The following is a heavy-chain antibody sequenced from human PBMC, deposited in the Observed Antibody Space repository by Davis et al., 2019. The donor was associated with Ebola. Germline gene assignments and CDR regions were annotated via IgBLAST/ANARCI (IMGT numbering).Heavy chain of an antibody. D-gene: IGHD1-14*01. V-gene: IGHV5-10-1*01. J-gene: IGHJ6*02. CDR2: IDPSDSYT. CDR3: AGNRYYYYGMDV. Sequence: GESLKISCKGSGYSFTSYWISWVRRMPGKGLEWMGRIDPSDSYTNYSPSFQGHVTISADKSISTAYLQWSSLKASDTAMYYCAGNRYYYYGMDVWGQGTTVTVSS. CDR1: GYSFTSYW.